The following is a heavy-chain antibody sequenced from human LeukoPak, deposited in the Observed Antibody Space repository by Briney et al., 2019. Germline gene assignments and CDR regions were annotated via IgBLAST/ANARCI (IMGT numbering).Heavy chain of an antibody. CDR1: GYTFTGYY. V-gene: IGHV1-2*02. J-gene: IGHJ5*02. Sequence: PVASVKVSCKASGYTFTGYYMHWVREAPGQGLEWMGWINPNSGGTNYAQKFQGRVTMTRDTSISTAYMELSRLRSDDTAVYNCARDGFGELLSYNWFDPWGQGTLVTVSS. D-gene: IGHD3-10*01. CDR3: ARDGFGELLSYNWFDP. CDR2: INPNSGGT.